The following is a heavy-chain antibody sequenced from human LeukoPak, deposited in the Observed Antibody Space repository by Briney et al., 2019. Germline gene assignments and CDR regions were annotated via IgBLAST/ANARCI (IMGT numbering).Heavy chain of an antibody. CDR1: GGSISSSSYY. D-gene: IGHD4-17*01. CDR3: ARVGHDYGDYDYYYYYMDV. CDR2: IYYSGST. J-gene: IGHJ6*03. Sequence: SETLSLTCTVSGGSISSSSYYWGWIRQPPGKGLEWIGSIYYSGSTNYNPSLKSRVTISVDTSKNQFSLKLSSVTAADTAVYYCARVGHDYGDYDYYYYYMDVWGKGTTVTVSS. V-gene: IGHV4-39*07.